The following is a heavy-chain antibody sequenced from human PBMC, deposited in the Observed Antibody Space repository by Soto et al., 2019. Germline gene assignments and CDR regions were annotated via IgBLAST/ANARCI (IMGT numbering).Heavy chain of an antibody. D-gene: IGHD6-13*01. J-gene: IGHJ6*02. V-gene: IGHV1-2*04. CDR2: INPNSGGT. Sequence: QVQLVQSGAEVKKPGASVKVSCKASGYTFTGYYMHWVRQAPGQGLEWMGWINPNSGGTNYAQKFQGWVTMTRDTSISTAYMERSRLRSDDTAVYYCARGPSAGIAAAGRADYYYGMDVWGQGTTVTVSS. CDR1: GYTFTGYY. CDR3: ARGPSAGIAAAGRADYYYGMDV.